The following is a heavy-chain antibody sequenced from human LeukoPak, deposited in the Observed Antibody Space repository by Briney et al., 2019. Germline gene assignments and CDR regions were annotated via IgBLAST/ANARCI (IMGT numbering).Heavy chain of an antibody. Sequence: GGSLRLSCAASGFTFSGYEMNWVRQAPGKGLEWVSYINTRGTTMYYADSVEGRFTISRDNAKDSLYLQMNSLRAEDTAIYYCARGRDGYKGGFDYWGQATLVTVSS. V-gene: IGHV3-48*03. CDR1: GFTFSGYE. CDR3: ARGRDGYKGGFDY. CDR2: INTRGTTM. J-gene: IGHJ4*02. D-gene: IGHD5-24*01.